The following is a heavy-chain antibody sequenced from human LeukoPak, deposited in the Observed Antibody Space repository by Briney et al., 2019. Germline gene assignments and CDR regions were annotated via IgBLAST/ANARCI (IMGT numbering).Heavy chain of an antibody. J-gene: IGHJ5*02. Sequence: GGSPRLSCAASGFTFSSYSMNWVCQAPGKGLEWVSSISSSSSYIYYADSVKGRFTISRDNAKNSLYLQMNSLRAEDTAVYYCASGYDFWSGYYPQAADPWGQGTLVTVSS. V-gene: IGHV3-21*01. CDR1: GFTFSSYS. CDR2: ISSSSSYI. CDR3: ASGYDFWSGYYPQAADP. D-gene: IGHD3-3*01.